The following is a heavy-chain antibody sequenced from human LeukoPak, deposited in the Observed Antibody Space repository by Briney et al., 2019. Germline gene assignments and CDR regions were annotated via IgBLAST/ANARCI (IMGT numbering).Heavy chain of an antibody. V-gene: IGHV4-30-2*01. CDR3: ARRVAGSGTSYFDR. CDR2: IHQSGTT. CDR1: GESIDSGGYS. D-gene: IGHD3-10*01. Sequence: SETLSLTCTISGESIDSGGYSWSRIRQPPGKGLEWIGYIHQSGTTYRNPSLSSRVTMSKDSSKNQFSLSLHSVTAADTAVYYCARRVAGSGTSYFDRWGQGTPVTVSS. J-gene: IGHJ4*02.